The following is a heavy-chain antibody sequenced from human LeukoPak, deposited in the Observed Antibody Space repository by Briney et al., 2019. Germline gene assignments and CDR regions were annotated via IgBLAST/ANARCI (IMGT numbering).Heavy chain of an antibody. J-gene: IGHJ4*02. CDR2: ISAYNGNT. V-gene: IGHV1-18*01. D-gene: IGHD6-13*01. CDR3: ARDQVGIAAAGIPDY. Sequence: GASVNVSCKASGYTFTSYGISWVRQAPGQGLEWMGWISAYNGNTNYAQKLQGRVTMTTDTSTSTAYMELRSLRSDDTAVYYCARDQVGIAAAGIPDYWGQGTLVTVSS. CDR1: GYTFTSYG.